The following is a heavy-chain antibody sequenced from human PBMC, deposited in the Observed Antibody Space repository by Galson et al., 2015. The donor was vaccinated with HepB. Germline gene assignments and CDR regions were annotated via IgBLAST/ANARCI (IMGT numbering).Heavy chain of an antibody. CDR2: ISYDGTNK. D-gene: IGHD3-10*01. J-gene: IGHJ3*02. CDR3: AREGQDVVRGVISDAFDI. Sequence: SLRLSCAASGFTFSRYAMHWVRQAPGKGLEWVAVISYDGTNKFYADSVKGRFTISRDNSKNTLYMQMNSLRTDDTAVYYCAREGQDVVRGVISDAFDIWGQGTMVTVSS. CDR1: GFTFSRYA. V-gene: IGHV3-30*04.